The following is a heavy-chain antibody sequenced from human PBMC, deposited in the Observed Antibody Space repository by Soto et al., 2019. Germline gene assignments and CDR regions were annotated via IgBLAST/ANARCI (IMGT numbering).Heavy chain of an antibody. Sequence: QLQLQESGPGLVKPSETLSLTCTVSGGSIGSSSYYWGWIRQPPGKGLEWIGSIYDRGSTYSNPSLKSRLTTSLDTSKNQFSLKLTSVTAAHTAVYYCARHGYTSGRTYFDYWGQGTLVTVSS. V-gene: IGHV4-39*01. CDR2: IYDRGST. D-gene: IGHD6-19*01. CDR1: GGSIGSSSYY. CDR3: ARHGYTSGRTYFDY. J-gene: IGHJ4*02.